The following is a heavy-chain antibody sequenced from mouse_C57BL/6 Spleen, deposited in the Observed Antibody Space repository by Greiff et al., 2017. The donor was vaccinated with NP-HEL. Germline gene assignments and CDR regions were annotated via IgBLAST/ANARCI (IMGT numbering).Heavy chain of an antibody. CDR3: ARSHYYGNLFAY. CDR2: IYPSDSET. Sequence: QVQLQQSGAELVRPGSSVKLSCKASGYTFTSYWMDWVKQRPGQGLEWIGNIYPSDSETHYNQKFKDKATLTVDKSSSTAYMQLSSLTSEDSAVYYCARSHYYGNLFAYWGQGTLVTVSA. J-gene: IGHJ3*01. V-gene: IGHV1-61*01. D-gene: IGHD2-1*01. CDR1: GYTFTSYW.